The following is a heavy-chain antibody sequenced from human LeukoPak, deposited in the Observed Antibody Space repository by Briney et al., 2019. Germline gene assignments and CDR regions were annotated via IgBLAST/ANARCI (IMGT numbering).Heavy chain of an antibody. CDR1: GFTFSSYA. J-gene: IGHJ4*02. D-gene: IGHD3-16*01. Sequence: GRSLRLSCAASGFTFSSYAMHWVRQAPGKGLEWVAVISYDGSNKYYADSVKGRFTISRDNSKNTLYLQMNSLRAEDTAVYYCARGWGVFDYWGQGHRVTVSA. CDR3: ARGWGVFDY. V-gene: IGHV3-30*04. CDR2: ISYDGSNK.